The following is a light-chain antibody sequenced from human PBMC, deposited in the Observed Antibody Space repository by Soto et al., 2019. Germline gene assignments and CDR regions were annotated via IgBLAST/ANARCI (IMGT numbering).Light chain of an antibody. CDR2: SDN. CDR3: AAWDDSLRGRV. V-gene: IGLV1-44*01. CDR1: SSNIGSNP. Sequence: QSVLTQPPSASGTPGQRVTISCSGSSSNIGSNPVSWYQQLPGTAPKSLIYSDNQRPSGVPDRISGSRSATSASLAISGLQSEDEAEYYCAAWDDSLRGRVFGGGTKLTVL. J-gene: IGLJ2*01.